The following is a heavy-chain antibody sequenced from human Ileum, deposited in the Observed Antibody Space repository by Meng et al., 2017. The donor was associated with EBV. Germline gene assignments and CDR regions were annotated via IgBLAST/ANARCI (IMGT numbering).Heavy chain of an antibody. J-gene: IGHJ2*01. CDR2: IYNSGST. CDR3: ARGQKGYFDL. V-gene: IGHV4-30-4*01. Sequence: QGQLPDQGPGLCTLSQTLSLTCTVAGGSISSSNYYWSWIRQPPGKGLEWSGHIYNSGSTYYNPSLKSRITISVDTSKNQFSLKLSSVTAADTAVYYCARGQKGYFDLWGRGTLVTVSS. CDR1: GGSISSSNYY.